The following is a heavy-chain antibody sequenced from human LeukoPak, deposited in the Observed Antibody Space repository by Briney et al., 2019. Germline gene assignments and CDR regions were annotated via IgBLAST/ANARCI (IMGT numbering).Heavy chain of an antibody. J-gene: IGHJ6*02. V-gene: IGHV3-21*01. CDR1: GFTFSSYS. CDR2: ISSSSSYI. Sequence: PGGSLRLSCAASGFTFSSYSMNWVRQAPGKGLEWVSSISSSSSYIYYADSVKGRFTISRDNAENSLYLQMNSLRAEDTAVYYCARDYYGLGEDYYYYYGMDVWGQGTTVAVSS. CDR3: ARDYYGLGEDYYYYYGMDV. D-gene: IGHD3-10*01.